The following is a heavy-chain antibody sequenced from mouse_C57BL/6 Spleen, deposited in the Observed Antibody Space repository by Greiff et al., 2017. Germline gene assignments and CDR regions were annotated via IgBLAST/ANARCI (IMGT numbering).Heavy chain of an antibody. V-gene: IGHV1-26*01. J-gene: IGHJ1*03. CDR1: GYTFTDYY. CDR3: ARELGRRGWYFDV. D-gene: IGHD4-1*01. Sequence: EVQLQQSGPELVKPGASVKISCKASGYTFTDYYMNWVKQSHGKSLEWIGDINPNNGGTSYNQKFKGKATLTVDKSSSTAYMELRSLTSEDSAVYYCARELGRRGWYFDVWGTGTTVTVSS. CDR2: INPNNGGT.